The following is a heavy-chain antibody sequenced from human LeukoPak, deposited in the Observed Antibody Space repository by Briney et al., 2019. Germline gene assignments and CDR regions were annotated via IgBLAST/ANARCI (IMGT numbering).Heavy chain of an antibody. J-gene: IGHJ4*02. V-gene: IGHV3-74*01. CDR3: ARDRGYPRRFDF. CDR2: INSDGSST. CDR1: GFTFSSYW. D-gene: IGHD5-12*01. Sequence: PGGSLRLSCAASGFTFSSYWMHWVRQAPGKGLVWVSRINSDGSSTNYADSVEGRLTISGDNAKNTLYLQMNSLRAEDTAVYYCARDRGYPRRFDFWGQGALVTVSS.